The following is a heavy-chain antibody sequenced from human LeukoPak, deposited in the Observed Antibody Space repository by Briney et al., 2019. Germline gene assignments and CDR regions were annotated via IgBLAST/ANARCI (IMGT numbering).Heavy chain of an antibody. CDR1: GASVRSDH. Sequence: SETLSLTCTVSGASVRSDHWNWIRQFPGKGLEWIAYMHGSGSPNYNPSLASRLTLSVDATENLLSLKLTSVTAADTAVYFCARDLSVNAFDIWGQGTLVTVSS. CDR3: ARDLSVNAFDI. J-gene: IGHJ3*02. CDR2: MHGSGSP. D-gene: IGHD2/OR15-2a*01. V-gene: IGHV4-59*02.